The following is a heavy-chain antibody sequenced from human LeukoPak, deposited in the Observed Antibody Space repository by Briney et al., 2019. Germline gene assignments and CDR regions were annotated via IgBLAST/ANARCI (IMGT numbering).Heavy chain of an antibody. D-gene: IGHD6-13*01. CDR2: ISYDGSNK. V-gene: IGHV3-30-3*01. Sequence: GRSLRLSCAASGFTFSSYAMHWVRQAPGKGLEWVAVISYDGSNKYYADSVKGRFTISRDNSKNTLYLQMNSLRAEDTAVYYCARGTTSSPNWFDPWGQGTLVTVSS. CDR3: ARGTTSSPNWFDP. J-gene: IGHJ5*02. CDR1: GFTFSSYA.